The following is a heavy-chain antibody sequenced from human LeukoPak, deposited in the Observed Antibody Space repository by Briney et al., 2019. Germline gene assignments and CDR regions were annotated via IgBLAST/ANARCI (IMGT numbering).Heavy chain of an antibody. J-gene: IGHJ4*02. CDR1: GFSFSNYW. CDR2: IKKDGSEQ. D-gene: IGHD4-11*01. CDR3: AKDTDYHYLDY. V-gene: IGHV3-7*01. Sequence: PGGSLRLSCTVSGFSFSNYWMNWVRQAPGKGLEWVANIKKDGSEQYYVDSVKGRFTISRDNAKNSLYLQMNSLRAEDTAVYYCAKDTDYHYLDYWGQGNLVIVSS.